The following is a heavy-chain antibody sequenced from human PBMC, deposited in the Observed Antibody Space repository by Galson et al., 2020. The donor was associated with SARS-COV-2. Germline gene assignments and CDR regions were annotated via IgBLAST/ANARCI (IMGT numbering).Heavy chain of an antibody. CDR2: IYYSGST. V-gene: IGHV4-31*03. Sequence: ETSETLSLTCTVSGGSISSGGYYWSWIRQHPGKGLEWIGYIYYSGSTYYNPSLKSRVTISVDTSKNQFSLKLSSVTAADTAVYYCATQVTSRYYDILTGYYPYYYYGMDVWGQGTTVTV. D-gene: IGHD3-9*01. CDR1: GGSISSGGYY. J-gene: IGHJ6*02. CDR3: ATQVTSRYYDILTGYYPYYYYGMDV.